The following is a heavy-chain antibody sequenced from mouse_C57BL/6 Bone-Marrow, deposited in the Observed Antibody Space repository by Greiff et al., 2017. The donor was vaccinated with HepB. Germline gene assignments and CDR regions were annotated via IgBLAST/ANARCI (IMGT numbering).Heavy chain of an antibody. J-gene: IGHJ3*01. CDR3: ARRHFAWFAY. CDR1: GYTFTSYW. V-gene: IGHV1-64*01. Sequence: QVQLQQPGAELVKPGASVKLSCKASGYTFTSYWMHWVKQRPGQGLEWIGMIHPNSGSTNYNEKFKSKATLTVDKSSSTPYMQLSSLTSEDSAVYYCARRHFAWFAYWGQGTLVTVSA. CDR2: IHPNSGST.